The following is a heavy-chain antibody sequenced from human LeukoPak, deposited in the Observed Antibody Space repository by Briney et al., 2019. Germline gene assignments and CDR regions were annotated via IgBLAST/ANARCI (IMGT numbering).Heavy chain of an antibody. V-gene: IGHV1-2*02. CDR1: GYTFTGYY. D-gene: IGHD5-24*01. CDR3: ARSVERGRAKYYFDY. J-gene: IGHJ4*02. CDR2: INPSGGST. Sequence: GASVKVSCKASGYTFTGYYMHWVRQAPGQGLEWMGIINPSGGSTSYAQKFQGRVTMTRDTSISTAYMELSRLRSDDTAVYYCARSVERGRAKYYFDYWGQGTLVTVSS.